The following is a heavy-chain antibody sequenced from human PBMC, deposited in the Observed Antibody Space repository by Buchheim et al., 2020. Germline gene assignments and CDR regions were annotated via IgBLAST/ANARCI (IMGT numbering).Heavy chain of an antibody. J-gene: IGHJ4*02. V-gene: IGHV4-34*01. CDR3: ARGVRNTAMVRGLDY. D-gene: IGHD5-18*01. CDR2: INHSGST. Sequence: QVQLQQWGAGLLKPSETLSLTCAVSGGSFSGYYWSWIRQPPGKGLEWIGEINHSGSTNYNPSLKSRVTISVDTSKNQFSLKLSSVTAADTAVYYCARGVRNTAMVRGLDYWGQGTL. CDR1: GGSFSGYY.